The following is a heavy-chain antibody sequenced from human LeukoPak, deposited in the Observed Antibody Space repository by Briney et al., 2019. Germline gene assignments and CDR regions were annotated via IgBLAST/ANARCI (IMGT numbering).Heavy chain of an antibody. V-gene: IGHV5-51*01. CDR1: GYTFTNYW. CDR2: IYPTDSDT. J-gene: IGHJ6*02. Sequence: GESLQISCKVSGYTFTNYWIGWVRQMPGKGLEWMGNIYPTDSDTRYSPSFQGQVTISADKSISTAYLQWSSLKASDTAIYYCARLTTVTPAFYHHGLDVWGQGTTVTVSS. CDR3: ARLTTVTPAFYHHGLDV. D-gene: IGHD4-11*01.